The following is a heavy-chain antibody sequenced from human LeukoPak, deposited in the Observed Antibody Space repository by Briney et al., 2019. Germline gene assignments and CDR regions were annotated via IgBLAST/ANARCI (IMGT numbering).Heavy chain of an antibody. D-gene: IGHD4-17*01. CDR3: AKRGIYGDPSDY. CDR1: GFTFSRSA. Sequence: GFLRLSCAASGFTFSRSAMSWVRQAPAKGLEWVSGISESGGVTYYVDSVKGRFTISRDTSKNTVYLQMNSLRAEDTAIYYCAKRGIYGDPSDYWGQGTLVTVSS. V-gene: IGHV3-23*01. CDR2: ISESGGVT. J-gene: IGHJ4*02.